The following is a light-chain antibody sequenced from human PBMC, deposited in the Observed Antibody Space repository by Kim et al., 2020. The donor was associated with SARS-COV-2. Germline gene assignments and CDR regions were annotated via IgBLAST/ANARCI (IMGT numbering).Light chain of an antibody. Sequence: SASVGDRVTITCRASQSISSWLAWYQQKPGKAPKLLIYKASSLESGVPSRFSGSGSGTEFTLTISSLQPDDFATYYCQQYNSYRTFGQGTRLEIK. V-gene: IGKV1-5*03. CDR2: KAS. J-gene: IGKJ5*01. CDR1: QSISSW. CDR3: QQYNSYRT.